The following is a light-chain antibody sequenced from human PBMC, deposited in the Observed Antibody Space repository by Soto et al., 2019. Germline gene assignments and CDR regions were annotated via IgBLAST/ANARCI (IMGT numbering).Light chain of an antibody. CDR2: CTS. CDR3: QQYGTSPIT. CDR1: QSVSTSD. V-gene: IGKV3-20*01. Sequence: PGERASLSCRASQSVSTSDLAWYQPKPGQAPSLLIFCTSDRPSGVPDRFSGSGSGTDFTLTISRLEPEDYAVYYCQQYGTSPITFGQGTRLDIK. J-gene: IGKJ5*01.